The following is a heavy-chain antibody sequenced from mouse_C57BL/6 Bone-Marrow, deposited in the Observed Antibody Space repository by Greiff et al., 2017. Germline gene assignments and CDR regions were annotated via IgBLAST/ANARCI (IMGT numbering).Heavy chain of an antibody. V-gene: IGHV1-82*01. CDR3: ARPHGYFDY. J-gene: IGHJ2*01. CDR2: IYPGDGDT. CDR1: GYAFSSSW. Sequence: QVQLQQSGPELVKPGASVKISCKASGYAFSSSWMNWVKQRPGKGLEWIGRIYPGDGDTNYNGKFKGKATLTADKSSSTAYMQLSSLTSEDSAVYFCARPHGYFDYWGQGTTLTGSS.